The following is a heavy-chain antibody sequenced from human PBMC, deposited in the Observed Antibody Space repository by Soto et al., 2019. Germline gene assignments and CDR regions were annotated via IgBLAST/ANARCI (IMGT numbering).Heavy chain of an antibody. D-gene: IGHD3-16*02. J-gene: IGHJ4*02. CDR1: GFTFSSYG. CDR3: TKDKVAELSSPDH. Sequence: QVQLVESGGGVVRPGTSLRVSCAASGFTFSSYGMHWVRQAPGKGLEWVAAISYDGSNEYYRDSVKGRFTISRDNSKNTLDLQMNSLRVEDTAVYYCTKDKVAELSSPDHLGQGTLVTVSS. V-gene: IGHV3-30*18. CDR2: ISYDGSNE.